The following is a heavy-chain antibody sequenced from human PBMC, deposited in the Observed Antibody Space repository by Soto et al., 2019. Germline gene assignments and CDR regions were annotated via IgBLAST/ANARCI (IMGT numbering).Heavy chain of an antibody. D-gene: IGHD1-1*01. V-gene: IGHV4-4*02. J-gene: IGHJ4*02. Sequence: PSETLSLTCAVSGGSISSSNWWSWVRQPPGKGLEWIGEIYHSGSTNYNPSLKSRVTISVDKSKNQFSLKLSSVTAADTAVYYCARVATKWVHYFDYWGQGTLVTVSS. CDR3: ARVATKWVHYFDY. CDR2: IYHSGST. CDR1: GGSISSSNW.